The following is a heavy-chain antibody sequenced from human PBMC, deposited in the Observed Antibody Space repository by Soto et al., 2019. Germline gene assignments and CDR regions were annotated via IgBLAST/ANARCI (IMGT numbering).Heavy chain of an antibody. D-gene: IGHD6-19*01. J-gene: IGHJ3*02. CDR2: ISSSSSYI. Sequence: GGSLRLSCAASGFTFSSYSMNWVRQAPGKGLEWVSSISSSSSYIYYADSVKGRFTISRDNAKNSLYLQMNSLRAEDTAVYYCAREMGGSSGWKTGDAFDIWGQGTMVTVSS. CDR3: AREMGGSSGWKTGDAFDI. V-gene: IGHV3-21*01. CDR1: GFTFSSYS.